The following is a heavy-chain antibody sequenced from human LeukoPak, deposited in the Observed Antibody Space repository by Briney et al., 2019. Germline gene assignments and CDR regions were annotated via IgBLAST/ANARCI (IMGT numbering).Heavy chain of an antibody. Sequence: GGSLRLACAASGFTFGSYAMTWVRQAPGKGLEWVSSIDASGGSTYYADSVKGRFTISRDNSKNTFYLQMNTLRADDTAVYYCAKGSGSGWYGWFAPWGQGTLVTVSS. J-gene: IGHJ5*02. D-gene: IGHD6-19*01. CDR2: IDASGGST. V-gene: IGHV3-23*01. CDR1: GFTFGSYA. CDR3: AKGSGSGWYGWFAP.